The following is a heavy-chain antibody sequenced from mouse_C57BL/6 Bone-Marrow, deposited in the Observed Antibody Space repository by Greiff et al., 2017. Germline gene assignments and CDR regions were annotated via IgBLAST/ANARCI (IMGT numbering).Heavy chain of an antibody. CDR3: AMHYYGRGTYAMDY. J-gene: IGHJ4*01. CDR2: IYPSDSET. CDR1: GYTFTSYW. Sequence: QVQLQQPGAELVRPGSSVKLSCKASGYTFTSYWMDWVKQRPGQGLEWVGNIYPSDSETHYNQKFKDKATLTVDQSSSTAYMQLSSLTSEDSAVYYCAMHYYGRGTYAMDYWGQGTSVTVSS. V-gene: IGHV1-61*01. D-gene: IGHD1-1*01.